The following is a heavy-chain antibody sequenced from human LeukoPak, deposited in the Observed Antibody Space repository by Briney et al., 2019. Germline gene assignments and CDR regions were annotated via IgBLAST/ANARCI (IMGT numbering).Heavy chain of an antibody. CDR2: IDHSGST. V-gene: IGHV4-30-2*01. CDR3: ARGRSPVDY. Sequence: PSETLSLTCAVSGGSISSGGYSWSWIRQPPGAGLEYIGYIDHSGSTYYNPSLRSRVTISVDRSKNQFSLKLSSVTAADTAVYYCARGRSPVDYWGQGTLVTVSS. D-gene: IGHD2-15*01. J-gene: IGHJ4*02. CDR1: GGSISSGGYS.